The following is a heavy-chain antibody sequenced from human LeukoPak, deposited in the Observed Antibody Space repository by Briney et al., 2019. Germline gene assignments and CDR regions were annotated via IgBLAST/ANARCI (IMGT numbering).Heavy chain of an antibody. CDR1: GGTFSSYA. CDR3: ARVGSRYCSSTSCYTAFDY. Sequence: SVKVSCKASGGTFSSYAISWVRQAPGQGLEWMGGIIPIFGTANYAQKFQGRVTITVDESTSTAYMELSSLRSEDTAVYYCARVGSRYCSSTSCYTAFDYWGQGTLVTVSS. J-gene: IGHJ4*02. CDR2: IIPIFGTA. V-gene: IGHV1-69*13. D-gene: IGHD2-2*02.